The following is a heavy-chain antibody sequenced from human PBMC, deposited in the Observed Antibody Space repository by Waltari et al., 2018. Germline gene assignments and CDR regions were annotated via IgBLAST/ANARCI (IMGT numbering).Heavy chain of an antibody. J-gene: IGHJ4*02. CDR2: IKEDGSEK. V-gene: IGHV3-7*01. Sequence: EVQLVESGGGLVHPGGSLRLSCAASEFTFAYYWVTWVRQAPGKGVEWVANIKEDGSEKYYVDSVKGRFTISRDNAKNSLYLQMSSLRVEDTAVYYCATQSWSNFEYWGQGTLVTVSS. D-gene: IGHD3-3*01. CDR3: ATQSWSNFEY. CDR1: EFTFAYYW.